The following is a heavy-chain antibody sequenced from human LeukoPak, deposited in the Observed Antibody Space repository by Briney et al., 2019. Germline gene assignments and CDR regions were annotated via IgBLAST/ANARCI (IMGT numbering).Heavy chain of an antibody. J-gene: IGHJ4*02. D-gene: IGHD3-16*02. CDR2: IYHSGST. CDR3: ARSVGYVWGSYRFDY. V-gene: IGHV4-38-2*02. CDR1: GYSISSGYY. Sequence: PSETLSLTCTVSGYSISSGYYWGWIRQPPGKGLEWIGSIYHSGSTYYNPSLKSRVTISVDTSKNQFSLKLSSVTAADTAVYYCARSVGYVWGSYRFDYWGQGTLVTVSS.